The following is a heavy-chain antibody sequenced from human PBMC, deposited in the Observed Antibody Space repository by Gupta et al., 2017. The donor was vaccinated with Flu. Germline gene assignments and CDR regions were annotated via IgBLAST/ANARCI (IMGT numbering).Heavy chain of an antibody. V-gene: IGHV3-33*01. J-gene: IGHJ3*02. CDR1: G. D-gene: IGHD2-2*01. Sequence: GLQWVRQAPGKGLEGVAVIWYDGTKSYYADDGKGRFTSSRDNSKNTLYLEMNSLRAEDTAVYYCARVRGSSSTCFHAFENGGQGTMVTVYS. CDR3: ARVRGSSSTCFHAFEN. CDR2: IWYDGTKS.